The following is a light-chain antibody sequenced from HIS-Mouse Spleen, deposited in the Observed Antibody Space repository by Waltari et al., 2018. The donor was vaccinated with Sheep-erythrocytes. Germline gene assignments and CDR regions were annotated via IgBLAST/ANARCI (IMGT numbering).Light chain of an antibody. J-gene: IGLJ2*01. Sequence: YELTQPPSVSVSPGQTASITCSGDKLGDKYACWYQQKPGQSPVLVIYQDSKRPSGIPERFTGTNSGNTATLTISGTQAMDGADYYWQAWDSSTAVFGGGTKLTVL. V-gene: IGLV3-1*01. CDR3: QAWDSSTAV. CDR2: QDS. CDR1: KLGDKY.